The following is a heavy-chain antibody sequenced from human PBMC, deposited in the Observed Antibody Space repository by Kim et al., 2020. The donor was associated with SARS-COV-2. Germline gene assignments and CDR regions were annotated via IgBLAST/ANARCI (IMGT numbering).Heavy chain of an antibody. CDR1: GFSFTTNG. CDR3: ATTSRFVMVPASNWFDA. CDR2: ISGHDAET. Sequence: ASVKVSCKTSGFSFTTNGISWVRQAPGQGLEWMGWISGHDAETAYAQSFQGRVTMTTDTSTSTAYMELSSLTSHDTATYYCATTSRFVMVPASNWFDAWGQGTLVTVPS. V-gene: IGHV1-18*01. J-gene: IGHJ5*02. D-gene: IGHD2-2*01.